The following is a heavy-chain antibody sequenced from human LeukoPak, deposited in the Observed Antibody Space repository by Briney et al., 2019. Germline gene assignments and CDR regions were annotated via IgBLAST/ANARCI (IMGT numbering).Heavy chain of an antibody. D-gene: IGHD4-17*01. CDR3: ARVHGLYYYGMDV. Sequence: SETLSLTCTVSGGSISSYYWSWIRQPPGKGLEWIGYIYYSGSTNYNPSLKSRVTISVDTSENQFSLKLSSVTAADTAVYYCARVHGLYYYGMDVWGQGTTVTVSS. CDR2: IYYSGST. CDR1: GGSISSYY. J-gene: IGHJ6*02. V-gene: IGHV4-59*01.